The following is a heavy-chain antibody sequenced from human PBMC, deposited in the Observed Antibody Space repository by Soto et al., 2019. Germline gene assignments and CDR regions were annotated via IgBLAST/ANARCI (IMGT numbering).Heavy chain of an antibody. CDR1: GYTFTGYA. Sequence: GASVKVSCKASGYTFTGYAMHWVRQAPGQRLEWMGWINAGNGNTKYSQKFQGRVTITRDTSASTAYMELSSLRSEDTAVYYCARPARVAVAGIYNWFDPWGQGTLVTVSS. V-gene: IGHV1-3*01. D-gene: IGHD6-19*01. CDR3: ARPARVAVAGIYNWFDP. J-gene: IGHJ5*02. CDR2: INAGNGNT.